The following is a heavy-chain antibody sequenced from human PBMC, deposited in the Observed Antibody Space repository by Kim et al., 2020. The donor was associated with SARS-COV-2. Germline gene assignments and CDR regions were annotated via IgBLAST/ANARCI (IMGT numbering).Heavy chain of an antibody. J-gene: IGHJ5*02. CDR2: IYYSGST. CDR1: GGSISSSSYY. V-gene: IGHV4-39*01. Sequence: SETLSLTCTVSGGSISSSSYYWGWIRQPPGKGLEWIGSIYYSGSTYYNPSLKSRVTISVDTSKNQFSLKLSSVTAADTAVYYCARQARVFPVGVNWFDPWGQGTLVTVSS. CDR3: ARQARVFPVGVNWFDP. D-gene: IGHD3-16*01.